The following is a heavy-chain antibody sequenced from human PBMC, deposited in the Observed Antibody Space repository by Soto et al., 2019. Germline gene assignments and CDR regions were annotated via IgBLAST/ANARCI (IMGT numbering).Heavy chain of an antibody. J-gene: IGHJ4*02. Sequence: QVQLVQSGAEMKKPGSSVKVSCQSSGGTFNTYAMNWVRQAPGQGPEWMGDISPMFGAANYAPKFQGRVTITADVSTGTSYMHVSSLTSADTALDFCAREVQVHPHAFVYWGQGTMVTVSS. CDR2: ISPMFGAA. CDR3: AREVQVHPHAFVY. CDR1: GGTFNTYA. V-gene: IGHV1-69*19. D-gene: IGHD3-10*01.